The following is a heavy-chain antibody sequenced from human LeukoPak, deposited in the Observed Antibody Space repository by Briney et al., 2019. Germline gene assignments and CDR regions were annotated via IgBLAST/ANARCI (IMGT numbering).Heavy chain of an antibody. J-gene: IGHJ4*02. CDR1: GFTFSNYG. CDR2: ISYDGSNK. Sequence: PGGSLRLSCAASGFTFSNYGMHWVRQAPGKGLEWVAVISYDGSNKYYADSVKGRFTISRDNSKNTLYLQMNSLRAEDTAVYYCAKAAAYCGGDCYDYWGQGTLVTVSS. D-gene: IGHD2-21*01. V-gene: IGHV3-30*18. CDR3: AKAAAYCGGDCYDY.